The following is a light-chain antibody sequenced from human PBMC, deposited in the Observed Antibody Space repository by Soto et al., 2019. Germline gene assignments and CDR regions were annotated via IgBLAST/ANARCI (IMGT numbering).Light chain of an antibody. CDR2: AAS. J-gene: IGKJ4*01. CDR3: QQLSTYPST. CDR1: QGISSS. V-gene: IGKV1-9*01. Sequence: IQLTQSPSSLSASVRYRVTITCRSSQGISSSLAWYQQTPGKAPKFLIYAASTLQSGVPSRFSGRGSGTDFTLTISSLQDEDFATYYCQQLSTYPSTFGGGTKEDSK.